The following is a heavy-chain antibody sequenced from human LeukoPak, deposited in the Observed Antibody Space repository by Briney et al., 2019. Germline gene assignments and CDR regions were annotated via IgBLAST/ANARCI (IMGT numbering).Heavy chain of an antibody. D-gene: IGHD2-2*02. CDR1: GYTFTGYY. Sequence: GASVKVSCKASGYTFTGYYMHWVRQAPGQGLEWMGWINPNSGGTNYAQEFQGRVTMTRDTSISTAYMELSRLRSDDTAVYYCAREYSLNCSSTSCYRGYYYGMDVWGQGTTVTVPS. V-gene: IGHV1-2*02. CDR3: AREYSLNCSSTSCYRGYYYGMDV. CDR2: INPNSGGT. J-gene: IGHJ6*02.